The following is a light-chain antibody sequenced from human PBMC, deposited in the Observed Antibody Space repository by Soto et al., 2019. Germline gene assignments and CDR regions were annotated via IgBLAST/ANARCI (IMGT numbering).Light chain of an antibody. V-gene: IGLV2-14*01. CDR2: EVS. J-gene: IGLJ1*01. Sequence: QSALTQPASVSGSPGQSITISCTGTSSDVGGYDYVSWYQQHPGKAPKLMIYEVSNRPSGVSNRFSGSKSGNTASLTISGLQAEDEADYYCSSYTSSSTYVFATGTRSPS. CDR3: SSYTSSSTYV. CDR1: SSDVGGYDY.